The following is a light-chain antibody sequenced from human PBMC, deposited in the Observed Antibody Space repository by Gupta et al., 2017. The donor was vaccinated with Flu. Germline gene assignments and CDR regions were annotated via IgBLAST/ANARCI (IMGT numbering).Light chain of an antibody. CDR2: DAT. CDR3: LQRSDWPST. V-gene: IGKV3-11*01. CDR1: QSVSNF. J-gene: IGKJ5*01. Sequence: GERATLSCRASQSVSNFLGWYQQKPGQAPRLLIYDATIRATGIPARFSGSGSGTDFTLTISSLEPEDFVVYYCLQRSDWPSTFGQGTRLEIK.